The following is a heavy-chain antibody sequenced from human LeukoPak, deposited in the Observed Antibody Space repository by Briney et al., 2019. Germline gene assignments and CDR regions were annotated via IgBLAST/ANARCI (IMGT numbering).Heavy chain of an antibody. CDR3: ARRPSYDFWSGYYGVDGLDI. Sequence: PGESLKISCKASGYSFVSHWIVWVRQMPGKGLEWLGIIYPSDSDTRYSPSFQGQVTISADKSISTAYLQWNSLRASDTAMYYCARRPSYDFWSGYYGVDGLDIWGQGTMVTVSS. CDR2: IYPSDSDT. D-gene: IGHD3-3*01. J-gene: IGHJ3*02. CDR1: GYSFVSHW. V-gene: IGHV5-51*01.